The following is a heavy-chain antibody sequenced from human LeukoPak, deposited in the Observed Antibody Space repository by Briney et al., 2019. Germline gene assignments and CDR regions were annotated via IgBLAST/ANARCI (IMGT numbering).Heavy chain of an antibody. CDR1: GCSISSYY. CDR3: ARGPLAARQHEFDP. V-gene: IGHV4-59*01. J-gene: IGHJ5*02. D-gene: IGHD6-13*01. CDR2: IYYSGST. Sequence: SETLSLTCTVSGCSISSYYWSWIRQPPGKGLEWIGYIYYSGSTNYNPSLTSRVTISVDTFKNQFYLKMSYVTAADTAVYYCARGPLAARQHEFDPWGQGTLVTVSS.